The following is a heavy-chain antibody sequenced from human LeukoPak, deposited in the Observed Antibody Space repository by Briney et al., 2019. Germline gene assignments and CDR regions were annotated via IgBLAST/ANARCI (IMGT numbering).Heavy chain of an antibody. CDR2: VNPNSGNT. D-gene: IGHD6-19*01. Sequence: ASVKVSCKASGYTFTSYDINWVRQAPGQGREWMGWVNPNSGNTGYAQKFQGRVTMTRNTSISTAYMELSSLRSEDTAVYYCARGFGGSGWYGGDYWGEGTLVTVSS. CDR1: GYTFTSYD. V-gene: IGHV1-8*01. CDR3: ARGFGGSGWYGGDY. J-gene: IGHJ4*02.